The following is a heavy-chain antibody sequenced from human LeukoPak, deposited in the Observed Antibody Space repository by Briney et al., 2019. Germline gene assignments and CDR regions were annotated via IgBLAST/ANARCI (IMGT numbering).Heavy chain of an antibody. CDR2: MNPNTGNP. Sequence: ASVKVSCKASGYTFGIYDISWVRQAPGQGLEWMGWMNPNTGNPGYAQRFQGRVTITSDTSRSTVYMEMSSLRSEDTAVYYCARVLGGANSVHFDNWGQGTLVTVSS. CDR3: ARVLGGANSVHFDN. D-gene: IGHD4/OR15-4a*01. J-gene: IGHJ4*02. V-gene: IGHV1-8*03. CDR1: GYTFGIYD.